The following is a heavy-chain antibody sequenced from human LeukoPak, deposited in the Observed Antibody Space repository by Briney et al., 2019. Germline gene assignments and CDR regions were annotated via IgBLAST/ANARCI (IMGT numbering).Heavy chain of an antibody. V-gene: IGHV1-46*01. J-gene: IGHJ2*01. D-gene: IGHD3-10*01. CDR1: GYTFTDYY. CDR3: ARDVSEAVRGNWYFDL. Sequence: ASVTVSCKASGYTFTDYYMHWVRQAPGQGLEWMGIINPSGGSTIYAEKFQGRVTMNRDTSTSTVYMELSSLRSEDTAVYYCARDVSEAVRGNWYFDLWGRGTLVTVSS. CDR2: INPSGGST.